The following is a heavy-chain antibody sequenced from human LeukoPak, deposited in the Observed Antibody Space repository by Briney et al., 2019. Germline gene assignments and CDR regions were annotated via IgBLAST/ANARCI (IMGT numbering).Heavy chain of an antibody. CDR2: VYYSGST. D-gene: IGHD2-8*01. V-gene: IGHV4-39*01. J-gene: IGHJ5*02. Sequence: SETLSLTCTLSSGSIGNSSNYWGWIRQPPGKGLEWIGNVYYSGSTFYNPSLKSRVTISVDTSKNQFSLKLRSVTAADTAIYYCARASFNVVFGNWFDPWGQGTLVTVSS. CDR3: ARASFNVVFGNWFDP. CDR1: SGSIGNSSNY.